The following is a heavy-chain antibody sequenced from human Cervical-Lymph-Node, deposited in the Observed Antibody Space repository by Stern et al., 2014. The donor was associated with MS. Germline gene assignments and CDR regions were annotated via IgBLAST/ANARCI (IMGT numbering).Heavy chain of an antibody. V-gene: IGHV3-48*01. CDR2: ISSGSATI. D-gene: IGHD1-26*01. J-gene: IGHJ4*02. Sequence: EVQLEESGGGLVQPGGSLRLSCAASGFTFSTYNMNWVRQTPGKGLEWVSFISSGSATIYYADSVKGRFTISRDNAKNSLYLQMNSLRPEDTAVYYCARAMVPSGTYYNFDYWGQGTLVTVSS. CDR1: GFTFSTYN. CDR3: ARAMVPSGTYYNFDY.